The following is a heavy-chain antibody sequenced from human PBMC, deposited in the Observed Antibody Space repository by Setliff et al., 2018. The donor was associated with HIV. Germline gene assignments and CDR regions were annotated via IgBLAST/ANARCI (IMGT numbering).Heavy chain of an antibody. CDR3: ARAMITFGGVIVHDY. CDR2: IYHSGST. Sequence: SETLSLTCTVSGYSISSGYYWGWIRQPPGKGLEWIGNIYHSGSTYYNPSLRSRVTISVGTSKNQFSLKLSSVTAADTAVHYCARAMITFGGVIVHDYWGQGTLVTVSS. D-gene: IGHD3-16*02. J-gene: IGHJ4*02. CDR1: GYSISSGYY. V-gene: IGHV4-38-2*02.